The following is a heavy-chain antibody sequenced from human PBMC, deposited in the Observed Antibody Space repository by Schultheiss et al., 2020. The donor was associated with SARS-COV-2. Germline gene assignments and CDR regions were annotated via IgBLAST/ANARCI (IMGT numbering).Heavy chain of an antibody. CDR2: IYYSGST. Sequence: SQTLSLTCPVSGGSVSSGSYYWSWIRQPPGKGLEWIGYIYYSGSTYYNPSLKSRVTISVDTSKNQFSLKLSSVTAADTAVYYCARGRRAISKLAPNWFDPWGQGTLVTVSS. V-gene: IGHV4-61*01. J-gene: IGHJ5*02. CDR3: ARGRRAISKLAPNWFDP. D-gene: IGHD3-3*01. CDR1: GGSVSSGSYY.